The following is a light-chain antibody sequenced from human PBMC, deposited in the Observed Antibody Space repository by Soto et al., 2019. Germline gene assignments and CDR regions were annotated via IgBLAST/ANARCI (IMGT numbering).Light chain of an antibody. J-gene: IGKJ2*01. V-gene: IGKV3-15*01. Sequence: EIVMTQSPATLSVSPGERATLSCRASQSVSSNLAWYQQKPGQAPRLLIYGASTRATGIPARFSGSGSGTEFTLTISSLQSEDFAVYYCQQYTDWPGGTYGQGTKLDI. CDR3: QQYTDWPGGT. CDR2: GAS. CDR1: QSVSSN.